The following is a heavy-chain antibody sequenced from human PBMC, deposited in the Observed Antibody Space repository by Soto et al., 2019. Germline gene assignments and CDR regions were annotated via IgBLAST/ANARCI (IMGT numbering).Heavy chain of an antibody. J-gene: IGHJ3*02. CDR3: AKRAPFQWLAHDAFDI. Sequence: HPGGSLRLSCAASGFTFSSYAMSWVRQAPGKGLEWVSAISGSGGSTYYADSVKGRFTISRDNSKNTLYLQMNSLRAEDTAVYYCAKRAPFQWLAHDAFDIWGQGTMVTVSS. CDR2: ISGSGGST. D-gene: IGHD6-19*01. CDR1: GFTFSSYA. V-gene: IGHV3-23*01.